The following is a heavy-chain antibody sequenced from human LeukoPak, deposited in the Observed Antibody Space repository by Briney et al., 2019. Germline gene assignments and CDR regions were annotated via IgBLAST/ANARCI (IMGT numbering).Heavy chain of an antibody. V-gene: IGHV4-4*07. J-gene: IGHJ4*02. D-gene: IGHD3-22*01. Sequence: SETLSLTCTVSGGSISSYYWSWIRQPAGKGLEWIGRIYTSGSTNYNPSLKSRVTMSVDTSKNQFSLKLSSVTAADTAVYYCAREIGGSGFRKGYLDNFDYWGRGTLVTVSS. CDR2: IYTSGST. CDR3: AREIGGSGFRKGYLDNFDY. CDR1: GGSISSYY.